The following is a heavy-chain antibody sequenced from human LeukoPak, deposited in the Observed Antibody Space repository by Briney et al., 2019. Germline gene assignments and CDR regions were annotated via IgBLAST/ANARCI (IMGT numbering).Heavy chain of an antibody. CDR2: IWYDGSNK. CDR1: GFTFSSYG. CDR3: ARGPYYYGSGSYYTPFFDY. V-gene: IGHV3-33*01. D-gene: IGHD3-10*01. Sequence: PGRSLRLSCTASGFTFSSYGMHWVRQAPGKGLEWVAVIWYDGSNKYYADSVKGRFTISRDNSKNTLYLQMNSLRAEDTAVYFCARGPYYYGSGSYYTPFFDYWGQGTLVTVSS. J-gene: IGHJ4*02.